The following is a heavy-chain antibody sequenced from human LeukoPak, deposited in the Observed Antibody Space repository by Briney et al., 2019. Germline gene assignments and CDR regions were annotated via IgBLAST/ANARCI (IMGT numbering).Heavy chain of an antibody. Sequence: PSQTLSLTCTVSGGSISSGSYYWSWIRQPAGKGLEWIGRVYTSGSTNYNPSLKSRVTISVDTSKSQFSLKLSSVIAADTAVYYCARHPSLLWFGELSLGFDYWGQGTLVTVSS. CDR1: GGSISSGSYY. CDR3: ARHPSLLWFGELSLGFDY. CDR2: VYTSGST. D-gene: IGHD3-10*01. J-gene: IGHJ4*02. V-gene: IGHV4-61*02.